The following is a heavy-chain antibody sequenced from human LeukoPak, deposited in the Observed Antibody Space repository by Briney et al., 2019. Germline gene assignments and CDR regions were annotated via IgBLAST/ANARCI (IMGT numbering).Heavy chain of an antibody. CDR2: ISGSGGST. CDR3: AKGVKQQQSFIDY. J-gene: IGHJ4*02. CDR1: GFTFSSYA. V-gene: IGHV3-23*01. Sequence: PGGSPRLSCAASGFTFSSYAMSWVRQAPGKGLEWVSAISGSGGSTYYADSVKGRFTISRDNSKNTLCLQMNSLRAEDTAVYYCAKGVKQQQSFIDYWGQGTLVTVSS. D-gene: IGHD6-13*01.